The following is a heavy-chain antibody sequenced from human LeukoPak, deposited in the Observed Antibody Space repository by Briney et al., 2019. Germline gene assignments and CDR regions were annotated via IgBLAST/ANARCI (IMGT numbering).Heavy chain of an antibody. CDR1: GGSFSGYY. CDR3: ARGGWRIVPAAMEYYFDY. CDR2: INHSGST. D-gene: IGHD2-2*01. J-gene: IGHJ4*02. Sequence: SETLSLTCAVYGGSFSGYYWSWIRHPPGKGLEWIGEINHSGSTNYNPSLKSRVTISVDTSKNQFSLKLSSVTAADTAVYYCARGGWRIVPAAMEYYFDYWGQGTLVTVSS. V-gene: IGHV4-34*01.